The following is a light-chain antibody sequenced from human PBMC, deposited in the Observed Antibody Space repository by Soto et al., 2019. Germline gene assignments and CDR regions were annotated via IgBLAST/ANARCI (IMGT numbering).Light chain of an antibody. J-gene: IGKJ2*01. CDR3: MGYCMEGVHWPPYT. CDR2: KVS. V-gene: IGKV2-30*01. CDR1: QSLVYSDGSTY. Sequence: DVVITQSPFALPVTLGQSASISCRSSQSLVYSDGSTYLNWYQQRPGQSPRRLIYKVSNRDFGVPDRFSGSGSGTDFTLKISRIDAEDVGVYYCMGYCMEGVHWPPYTFGQGTNLEIK.